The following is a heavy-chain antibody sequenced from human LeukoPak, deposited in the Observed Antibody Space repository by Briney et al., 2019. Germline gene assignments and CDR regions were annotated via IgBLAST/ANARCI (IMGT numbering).Heavy chain of an antibody. CDR3: ARVSGYSSSWYRRYWYFDL. Sequence: SETLSLTCTVSGGSISSYYWSWIRQPPGKGLEWIGYIYYSGSTNYNPSLKSRVTISVDTSKNQFSLKLSSVTAADTAVYYCARVSGYSSSWYRRYWYFDLWGRGTLVTVSS. J-gene: IGHJ2*01. CDR2: IYYSGST. D-gene: IGHD6-13*01. V-gene: IGHV4-59*01. CDR1: GGSISSYY.